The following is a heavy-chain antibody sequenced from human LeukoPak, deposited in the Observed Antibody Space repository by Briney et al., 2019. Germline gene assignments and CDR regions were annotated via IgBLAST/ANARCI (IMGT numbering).Heavy chain of an antibody. CDR1: GSTLSVLS. CDR3: ATHLARSYYYFDF. J-gene: IGHJ4*02. V-gene: IGHV1-24*01. D-gene: IGHD1-26*01. Sequence: ASVKVSCKISGSTLSVLSIHWVRQAPGEGLGWVGGIDPQSGNTVYAQSLRGRATITEDTFEDTAYMELSSLTSEDTAVYFCATHLARSYYYFDFWGQGTLLTVSS. CDR2: IDPQSGNT.